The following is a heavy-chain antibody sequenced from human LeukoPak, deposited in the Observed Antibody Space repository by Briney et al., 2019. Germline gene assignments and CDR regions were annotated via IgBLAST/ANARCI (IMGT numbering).Heavy chain of an antibody. CDR1: GGSFSGYY. Sequence: SETLSLTCAVYGGSFSGYYWGWIRQPPGKGLEWIGEINHSGSTNYNPSLKSRVTISVDTSKNQFSLKLSSVTAADTAVYYCARKENDINWFDPWGQGTLVTVSS. V-gene: IGHV4-34*01. CDR3: ARKENDINWFDP. CDR2: INHSGST. D-gene: IGHD3-9*01. J-gene: IGHJ5*02.